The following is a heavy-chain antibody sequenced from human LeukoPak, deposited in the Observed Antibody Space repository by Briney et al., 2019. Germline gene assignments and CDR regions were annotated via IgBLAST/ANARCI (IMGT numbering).Heavy chain of an antibody. D-gene: IGHD1-14*01. J-gene: IGHJ3*02. V-gene: IGHV4-59*08. CDR2: IYYSGST. Sequence: AETLSLTYTVSGGSISSYYWSWIRQPPGKGLEWIGYIYYSGSTNYNPSLESRVTISVDTSKNQFSLKLSSVTAADTTVYYCVYKPFDAFDIWGQGTMVTASS. CDR1: GGSISSYY. CDR3: VYKPFDAFDI.